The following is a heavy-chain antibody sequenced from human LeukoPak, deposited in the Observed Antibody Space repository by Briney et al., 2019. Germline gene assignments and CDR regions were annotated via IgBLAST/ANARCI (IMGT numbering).Heavy chain of an antibody. J-gene: IGHJ6*02. CDR3: ARGGCSGGSCYSSYYYYYGMDV. V-gene: IGHV1-8*01. D-gene: IGHD2-15*01. Sequence: GGSVKVSCKASGYTFTGYDINWVRQATGQGLEWMGWMNPNSGNTGYAQKFQGRVTMTRNTSISTAYMELSSLRSEDTAVYYCARGGCSGGSCYSSYYYYYGMDVWGQGTTVTVSS. CDR1: GYTFTGYD. CDR2: MNPNSGNT.